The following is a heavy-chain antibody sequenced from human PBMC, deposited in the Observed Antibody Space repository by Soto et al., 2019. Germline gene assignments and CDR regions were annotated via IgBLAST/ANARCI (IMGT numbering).Heavy chain of an antibody. J-gene: IGHJ4*02. CDR1: GGTFSGYA. Sequence: QVQLVQSGAEVKKPRSSVKVSCKASGGTFSGYAISWVRQAPGQGLEWMGEIIPMFGTSNYAQKFQGRVTITADESTSTAYMELGSLRSEDTAVYYCARGSCSSTSCYKEYYFDLWGQGTLVTVSS. V-gene: IGHV1-69*01. D-gene: IGHD2-2*02. CDR3: ARGSCSSTSCYKEYYFDL. CDR2: IIPMFGTS.